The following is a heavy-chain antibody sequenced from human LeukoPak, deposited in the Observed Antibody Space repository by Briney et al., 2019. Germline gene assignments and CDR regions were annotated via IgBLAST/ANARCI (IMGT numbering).Heavy chain of an antibody. CDR3: AKIPWGSYGPSGFHY. CDR2: ISGSGGST. Sequence: SGGSLRLSCAASGFTFSSYAMSWLRQAPGKGLEWVSAISGSGGSTYYADSVKGRFTISRDNSKNTLYLQMNSLRAEDAAVYYCAKIPWGSYGPSGFHYWGQGTLVTVSS. CDR1: GFTFSSYA. V-gene: IGHV3-23*01. D-gene: IGHD5-18*01. J-gene: IGHJ4*02.